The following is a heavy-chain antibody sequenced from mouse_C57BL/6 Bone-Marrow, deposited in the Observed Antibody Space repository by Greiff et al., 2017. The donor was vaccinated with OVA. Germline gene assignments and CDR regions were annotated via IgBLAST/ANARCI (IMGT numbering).Heavy chain of an antibody. Sequence: DVMLVESGGGLVKPGGSLKLSCAASGFTFSDYGMHWVRQAPEKGLEWVAYISSGSSTIYYADTVKGRFTISRDNAKNTLFLQMTSLRSEDTAMYYCARAERFAYWGQGTLVTVSA. J-gene: IGHJ3*01. CDR2: ISSGSSTI. CDR3: ARAERFAY. CDR1: GFTFSDYG. V-gene: IGHV5-17*01.